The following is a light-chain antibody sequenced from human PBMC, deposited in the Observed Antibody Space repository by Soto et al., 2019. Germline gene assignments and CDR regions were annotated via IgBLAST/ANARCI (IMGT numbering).Light chain of an antibody. CDR3: QQRSDWPST. Sequence: EIVLPHSPVTLSSSPGERATLSCRASQSVVSYFAWYKQKPCQAPSLPIYDASSRATGIPARFSGSGSGTDFTLTISSLEPEDFAVYFCQQRSDWPSTFGGGTRVEIK. CDR1: QSVVSY. J-gene: IGKJ4*01. CDR2: DAS. V-gene: IGKV3-11*01.